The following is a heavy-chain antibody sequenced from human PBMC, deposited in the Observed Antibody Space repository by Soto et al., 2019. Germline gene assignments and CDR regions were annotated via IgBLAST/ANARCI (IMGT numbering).Heavy chain of an antibody. CDR1: GFTFSSYG. D-gene: IGHD2-15*01. CDR3: ARVVAATHHNWFDP. CDR2: ISSSSIYI. V-gene: IGHV3-21*01. J-gene: IGHJ5*02. Sequence: GGSLRLSCAASGFTFSSYGINWVRQAPGKGLEWVSSISSSSIYIYYAESVKGRFTISRDNAKNSMYLQMNSLRAEDKAVYYCARVVAATHHNWFDPFGQGTLVTVSS.